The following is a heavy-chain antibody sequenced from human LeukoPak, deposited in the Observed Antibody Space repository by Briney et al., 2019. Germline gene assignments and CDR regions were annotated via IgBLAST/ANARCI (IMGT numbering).Heavy chain of an antibody. CDR2: ISGSGGST. Sequence: GGSLRLSCAASGFTFSSYAMSWVRQAPGKGLEWVSAISGSGGSTYYADSVKGRFTISRDNSKNTLYLQMNSLRAEDTAVYYCAKDQSKSWNPLDFDYWGQGTLVTVSS. V-gene: IGHV3-23*01. CDR3: AKDQSKSWNPLDFDY. D-gene: IGHD1-1*01. CDR1: GFTFSSYA. J-gene: IGHJ4*02.